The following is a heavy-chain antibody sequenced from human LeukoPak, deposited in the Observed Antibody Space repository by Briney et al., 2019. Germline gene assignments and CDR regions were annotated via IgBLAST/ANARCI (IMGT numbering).Heavy chain of an antibody. Sequence: GGSLRLSCAASGFTFSDYYMSWIRQAPGKGLEWVSYISSSGSTIYYADSVKGRFTISRDNAKNSLYLQMNSLRAEDTAVYCCARERWELPWGDAFDIWGQGTMVTVSS. CDR2: ISSSGSTI. V-gene: IGHV3-11*04. D-gene: IGHD1-26*01. CDR3: ARERWELPWGDAFDI. J-gene: IGHJ3*02. CDR1: GFTFSDYY.